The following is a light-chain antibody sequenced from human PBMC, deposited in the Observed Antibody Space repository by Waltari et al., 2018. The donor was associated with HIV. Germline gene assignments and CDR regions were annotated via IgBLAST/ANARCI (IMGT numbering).Light chain of an antibody. Sequence: SVLTQPPSASGTPGQRVTISCSGGTSNIGSNDVFWYQHLPWTAPKLLIHRNDRRPSGVPDRFFGSSSGNAASLASRGLRSEDEAGYYCVAWDDGLRGVVFGGGTRVAVL. CDR1: TSNIGSND. V-gene: IGLV1-47*01. J-gene: IGLJ2*01. CDR2: RND. CDR3: VAWDDGLRGVV.